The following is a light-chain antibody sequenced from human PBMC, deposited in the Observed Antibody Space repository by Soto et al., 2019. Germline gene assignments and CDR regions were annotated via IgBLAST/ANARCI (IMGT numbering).Light chain of an antibody. CDR3: SSYTSSSTL. Sequence: QSALTQPASVSGSPGQSITISCTGTSSDVGDYNYVSWYQQHPGKAPKLMLYDVSNRPSGISNRFSGSKSGNTASLTISGLQAEDEYDYYCSSYTSSSTLFGTGTKLTVL. CDR2: DVS. CDR1: SSDVGDYNY. J-gene: IGLJ1*01. V-gene: IGLV2-14*01.